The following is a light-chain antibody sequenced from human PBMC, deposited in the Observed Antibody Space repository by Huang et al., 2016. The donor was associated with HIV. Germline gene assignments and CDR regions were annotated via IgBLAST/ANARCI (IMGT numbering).Light chain of an antibody. J-gene: IGKJ2*01. CDR2: GAS. CDR1: RSVGNN. Sequence: IVMTQSPATLSVSPGERFTPPCRASRSVGNNLAWYQQKVGQPPRLLIYGASTRATGIAARFSGSGSGTDFTLTISSLQSEDFAVYYCQQYNDWPPWYTFGQGTKLEIK. V-gene: IGKV3-15*01. CDR3: QQYNDWPPWYT.